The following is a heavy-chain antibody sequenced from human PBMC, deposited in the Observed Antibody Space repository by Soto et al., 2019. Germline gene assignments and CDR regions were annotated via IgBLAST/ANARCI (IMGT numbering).Heavy chain of an antibody. Sequence: GGSLRLSCAASGFTFSSFGMHWVRQAPGKGLEWVSLIWYDGSKKSYGDSVKGRFTISRDNSRNTVYLQMNSLRADDTAVYYCARDASYYSLWSGYYPSRNGMDVCRQRTTVTASS. J-gene: IGHJ6*02. CDR1: GFTFSSFG. CDR3: ARDASYYSLWSGYYPSRNGMDV. CDR2: IWYDGSKK. V-gene: IGHV3-33*01. D-gene: IGHD3-3*01.